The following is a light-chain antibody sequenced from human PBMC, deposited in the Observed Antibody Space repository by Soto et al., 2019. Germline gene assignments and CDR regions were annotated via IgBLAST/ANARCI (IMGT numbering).Light chain of an antibody. CDR1: QSVSSR. V-gene: IGKV3-20*01. Sequence: EIRLSQSPGTLSLSTGERATLSCRASQSVSSRLAWYQQKPGQAPRLLISGASSRATGIPDRFSGSGSGTDFTLTINRLEPEDFAVYYCQQYGSSSSWTFGQGTRLEIK. CDR2: GAS. CDR3: QQYGSSSSWT. J-gene: IGKJ5*01.